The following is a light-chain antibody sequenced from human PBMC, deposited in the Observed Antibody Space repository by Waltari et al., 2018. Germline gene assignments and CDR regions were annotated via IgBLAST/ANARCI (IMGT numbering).Light chain of an antibody. Sequence: QLVLTQSPSASASLGASVKLTCTLSSGPINNVIAWLQQRPEKGPRYLMKVNSDGSHNKGDDIPDRFSGSGSGAERYLSITSLQSEDEADYICQTGGHGTWVFGGGTKLTVL. CDR1: SGPINNV. CDR3: QTGGHGTWV. V-gene: IGLV4-69*01. J-gene: IGLJ3*02. CDR2: VNSDGSH.